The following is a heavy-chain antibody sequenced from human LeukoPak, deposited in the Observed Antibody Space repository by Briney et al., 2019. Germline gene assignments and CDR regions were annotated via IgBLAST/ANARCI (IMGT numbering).Heavy chain of an antibody. D-gene: IGHD6-19*01. J-gene: IGHJ4*02. CDR1: GFTFSDYY. CDR3: ARVGYSSGWLPPASLDY. CDR2: ISSSGSTI. Sequence: SGGSLRLSCAASGFTFSDYYMSWIRQAPGKGLEWVLYISSSGSTIYYADSVKGRFTISRDNAKNSLYLQMNSLRAEDTAVYYCARVGYSSGWLPPASLDYWGQGTLVTVSS. V-gene: IGHV3-11*01.